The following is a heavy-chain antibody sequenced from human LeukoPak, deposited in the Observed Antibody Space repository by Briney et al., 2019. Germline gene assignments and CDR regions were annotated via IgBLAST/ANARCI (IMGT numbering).Heavy chain of an antibody. CDR2: ISDGGSTT. Sequence: GGSLRLSCAASGFTFSSYWMRWVRQAPGKGLVWVSRISDGGSTTTYADSVKGRFTISRDNAKNTLYLQMNGLRAEDTAVYYCSRSAYYDGSGNYYDYWGQGTLVTVSS. V-gene: IGHV3-74*01. J-gene: IGHJ4*02. CDR1: GFTFSSYW. D-gene: IGHD3-22*01. CDR3: SRSAYYDGSGNYYDY.